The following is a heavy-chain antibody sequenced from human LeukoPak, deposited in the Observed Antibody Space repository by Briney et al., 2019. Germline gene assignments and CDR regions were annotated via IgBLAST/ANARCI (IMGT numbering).Heavy chain of an antibody. Sequence: GGSLRLSCAASGFIFSGSWMHWVRQAPGKGLEWVSAISGSGGSTYYADSVKGRFTISRDNSKNTLYLQMNSLRAEDTAVYYCAKDTRWFGESDYYYYGMDVWGQGTTVTVSS. CDR2: ISGSGGST. D-gene: IGHD3-10*01. CDR3: AKDTRWFGESDYYYYGMDV. J-gene: IGHJ6*02. V-gene: IGHV3-23*01. CDR1: GFIFSGSW.